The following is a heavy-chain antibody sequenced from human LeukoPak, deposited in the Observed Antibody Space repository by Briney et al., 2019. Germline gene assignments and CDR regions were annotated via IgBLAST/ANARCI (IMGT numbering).Heavy chain of an antibody. CDR1: EFCVGSNY. CDR3: SKADGSGRN. V-gene: IGHV3-66*01. CDR2: IYSGGST. J-gene: IGHJ4*02. Sequence: GGSLRLSCAASEFCVGSNYMTWVRQAPGKGLEWVSLIYSGGSTYYADSVKGRFTISRDNSKNTLYLQMNSLRAEDTAVYYCSKADGSGRNWGQGTLVTVSS. D-gene: IGHD3-10*01.